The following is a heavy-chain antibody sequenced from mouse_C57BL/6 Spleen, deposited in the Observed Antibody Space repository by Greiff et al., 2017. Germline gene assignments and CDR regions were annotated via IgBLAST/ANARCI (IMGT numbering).Heavy chain of an antibody. CDR3: ANWEGYFDY. Sequence: VQLQQPGAELVRPGTSVKLSCKASGYTFISYWMHWVKQRPGQGLEWIGVIDPSDSYTNYNQKFKGKATLTVDTSSSTAYMQLSSLTSEDSAVYYCANWEGYFDYWGQGTTLTVSS. CDR1: GYTFISYW. J-gene: IGHJ2*01. CDR2: IDPSDSYT. D-gene: IGHD4-1*01. V-gene: IGHV1-59*01.